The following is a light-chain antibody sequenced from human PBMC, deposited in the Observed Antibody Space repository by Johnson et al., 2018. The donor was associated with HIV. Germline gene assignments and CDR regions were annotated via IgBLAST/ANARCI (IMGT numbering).Light chain of an antibody. V-gene: IGLV1-51*02. Sequence: QSVLTQPPSVSAAPGQKVTISCSGSSSNIGNNYVSWYQQIPGTAPKLLIYENNKRPSGIPDRFSGSKSGTSATLGTTGLPPGDEADYYCGKWDSSLSAYVFGTGTKVTVL. CDR3: GKWDSSLSAYV. J-gene: IGLJ1*01. CDR1: SSNIGNNY. CDR2: ENN.